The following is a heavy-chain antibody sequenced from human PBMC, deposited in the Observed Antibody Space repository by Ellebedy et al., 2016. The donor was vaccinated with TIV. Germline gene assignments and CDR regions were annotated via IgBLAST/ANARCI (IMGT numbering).Heavy chain of an antibody. CDR3: AIDGDMIDPVGYFDL. V-gene: IGHV3-33*08. J-gene: IGHJ2*01. D-gene: IGHD3-22*01. CDR2: MWYDGSHE. CDR1: GFTFGSYG. Sequence: GESLKISCAGSGFTFGSYGMHWVRQAPGKGLAWVAGMWYDGSHEKYADSVKGRFTISRDNSKKTLYLQMNSLRAEDTAVYYCAIDGDMIDPVGYFDLWGRGTLVTVSS.